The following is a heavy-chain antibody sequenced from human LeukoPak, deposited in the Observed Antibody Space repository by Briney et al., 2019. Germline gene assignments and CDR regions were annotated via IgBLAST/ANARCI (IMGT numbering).Heavy chain of an antibody. Sequence: SEALSLTCTVSGGSISSGDYYWSWIRQPPGKGLEWIGYIYYSGSTYYNPSLKSRVTISVDTSKNQFSLKLSSVTAADTAVYYCARGGVYCSSTSCYNDAFDIWGQGTMVTVSS. V-gene: IGHV4-30-4*08. CDR3: ARGGVYCSSTSCYNDAFDI. D-gene: IGHD2-2*02. J-gene: IGHJ3*02. CDR2: IYYSGST. CDR1: GGSISSGDYY.